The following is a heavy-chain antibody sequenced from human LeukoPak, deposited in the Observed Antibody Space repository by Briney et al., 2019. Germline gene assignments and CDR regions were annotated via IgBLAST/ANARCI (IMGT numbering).Heavy chain of an antibody. CDR2: IYYSGST. V-gene: IGHV4-39*01. D-gene: IGHD5-24*01. J-gene: IGHJ4*02. CDR3: ARQGRRWLQPTPGNFDY. Sequence: SEPLSLTCTVYGGSISSSSYYWGWIRQTPGKGLEWIGSIYYSGSTYYNPSLKSRVTISVDTSKNQFSLKLSSVTAADTAVYYCARQGRRWLQPTPGNFDYWGQGTLVTVSS. CDR1: GGSISSSSYY.